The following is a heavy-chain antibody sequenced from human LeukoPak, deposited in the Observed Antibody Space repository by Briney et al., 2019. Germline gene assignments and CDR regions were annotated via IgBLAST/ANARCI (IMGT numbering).Heavy chain of an antibody. Sequence: SETLSLTCTVSGGSISSYYWSWIRQPPGKGLEWIGYIYYSGSTNYNPSLKSRVTISVDTSKNQFSLKLSSVTAADTAVYYCARGPDGYILDYWGQGTLVTVSS. CDR3: ARGPDGYILDY. CDR1: GGSISSYY. J-gene: IGHJ4*02. D-gene: IGHD5-24*01. CDR2: IYYSGST. V-gene: IGHV4-59*01.